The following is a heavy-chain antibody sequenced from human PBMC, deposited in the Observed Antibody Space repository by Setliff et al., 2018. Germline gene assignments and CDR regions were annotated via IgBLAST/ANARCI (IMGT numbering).Heavy chain of an antibody. CDR1: GYTFTTYA. CDR2: INTNTGNP. Sequence: GASVKVSCKASGYTFTTYAISWMRQAPGQGLEWMGWINTNTGNPSYAQGFTGRLXXSLDTSVSTAYLQISSLKAEDTALYYCARASRFGTIKYRGDYYMDVWGKGTTVTVSS. V-gene: IGHV7-4-1*02. J-gene: IGHJ6*03. CDR3: ARASRFGTIKYRGDYYMDV. D-gene: IGHD3-10*01.